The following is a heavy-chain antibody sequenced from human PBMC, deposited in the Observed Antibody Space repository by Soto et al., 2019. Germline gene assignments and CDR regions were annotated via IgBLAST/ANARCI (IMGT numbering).Heavy chain of an antibody. CDR1: GYTFTGYY. CDR2: INPNSGGT. J-gene: IGHJ4*02. Sequence: QVQLVQSGAGVKNPGASVKVSCKASGYTFTGYYMHWVRQAPGQGLEWMGWINPNSGGTNYAQKFQGWVTMTRDTSISTAYMELSRLRSDDTAVYYCARDGGEQQLVLDYWGQGTLVTVSS. CDR3: ARDGGEQQLVLDY. D-gene: IGHD6-13*01. V-gene: IGHV1-2*04.